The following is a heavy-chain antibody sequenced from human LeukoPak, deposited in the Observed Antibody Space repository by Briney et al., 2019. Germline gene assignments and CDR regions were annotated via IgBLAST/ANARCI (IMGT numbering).Heavy chain of an antibody. V-gene: IGHV3-23*01. J-gene: IGHJ4*02. CDR2: ISGRGENT. D-gene: IGHD1-14*01. Sequence: GGSLRLSCAASGFTFSNYAMTWVRQAPGRGLEWVSGISGRGENTYYADSVKGRFTISRDNSKNTLYLQMNRLRAEDTAVYYGAKDINWAPPRYFDYWGQGTLVTVSS. CDR3: AKDINWAPPRYFDY. CDR1: GFTFSNYA.